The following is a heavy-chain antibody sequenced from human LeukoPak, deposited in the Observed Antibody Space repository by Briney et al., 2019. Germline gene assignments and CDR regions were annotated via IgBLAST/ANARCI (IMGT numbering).Heavy chain of an antibody. CDR1: GGSVTRHF. CDR3: ARSVLPQLEEYYFDY. J-gene: IGHJ4*02. Sequence: PSETLSLTCTVSGGSVTRHFWSWIRQPPGKGLEGIGFVYHSGTTNYNPSLESRVTISIDTSKNQFSLTLTSVTAADTAVYYCARSVLPQLEEYYFDYWGQGTLITVSS. V-gene: IGHV4-59*02. CDR2: VYHSGTT. D-gene: IGHD6-6*01.